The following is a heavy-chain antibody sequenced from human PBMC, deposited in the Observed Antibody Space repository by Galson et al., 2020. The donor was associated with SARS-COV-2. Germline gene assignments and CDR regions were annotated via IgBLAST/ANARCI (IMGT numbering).Heavy chain of an antibody. CDR1: GASIRTASSS. CDR2: IYTRVRT. CDR3: ARGRRGILGHMGVVTNPGAFDI. J-gene: IGHJ3*02. V-gene: IGHV4-61*02. Sequence: SETLSLTCTVSGASIRTASSSWSWIRQPAGKGLEWIGRIYTRVRTTYNPSLKSRVTKSGDTSKNQFSLKRSSVTAADPAVYYCARGRRGILGHMGVVTNPGAFDIWGQGTMVTVSS. D-gene: IGHD2-21*02.